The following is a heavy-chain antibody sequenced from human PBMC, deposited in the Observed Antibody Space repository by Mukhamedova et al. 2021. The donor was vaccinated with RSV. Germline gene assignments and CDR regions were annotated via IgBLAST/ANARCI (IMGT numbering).Heavy chain of an antibody. Sequence: AQKFQGRVTITADESTSTAYMELSSLRSEDTAVYYCARGGYSGYDYDYWGQGTLVTVSS. J-gene: IGHJ4*02. D-gene: IGHD5-12*01. CDR3: ARGGYSGYDYDY. V-gene: IGHV1-69*01.